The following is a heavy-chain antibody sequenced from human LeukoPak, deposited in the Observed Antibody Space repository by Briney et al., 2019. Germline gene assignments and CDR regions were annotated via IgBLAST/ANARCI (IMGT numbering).Heavy chain of an antibody. J-gene: IGHJ4*02. Sequence: PGGSLRLSCAASGFTVSSNYMSWVRQAPGKGLEWVSVIYSGGSTYYADSVKGRFTISRDNSKNTLYLQMNSLRAEDTAVYYCARVEYYYDSSGYSPFDYWGQGTLVTVSS. V-gene: IGHV3-53*01. D-gene: IGHD3-22*01. CDR3: ARVEYYYDSSGYSPFDY. CDR1: GFTVSSNY. CDR2: IYSGGST.